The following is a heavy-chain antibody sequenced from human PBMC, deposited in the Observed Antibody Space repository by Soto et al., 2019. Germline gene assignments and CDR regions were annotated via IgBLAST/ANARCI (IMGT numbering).Heavy chain of an antibody. Sequence: GASVKVSCKASGYTFTSYAMHWVRQAPGQRLEWMGWINAGNGNTKYSQKFQGRVTITRDTSASTAYMELSSLRSEDTAVYYCARDRIARWNYDEFDYWGQGTLVTVSS. CDR3: ARDRIARWNYDEFDY. J-gene: IGHJ4*02. CDR1: GYTFTSYA. V-gene: IGHV1-3*01. D-gene: IGHD1-7*01. CDR2: INAGNGNT.